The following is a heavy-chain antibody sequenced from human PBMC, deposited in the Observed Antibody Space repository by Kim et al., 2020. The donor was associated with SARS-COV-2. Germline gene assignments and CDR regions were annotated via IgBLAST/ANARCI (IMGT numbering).Heavy chain of an antibody. V-gene: IGHV3-11*06. CDR3: ARDGTYYYDSSGYYLFDY. Sequence: KGRYTSPRDNAKNSLYLQMNSLRAEDTAVYYCARDGTYYYDSSGYYLFDYWGQGTLVTVSS. J-gene: IGHJ4*02. D-gene: IGHD3-22*01.